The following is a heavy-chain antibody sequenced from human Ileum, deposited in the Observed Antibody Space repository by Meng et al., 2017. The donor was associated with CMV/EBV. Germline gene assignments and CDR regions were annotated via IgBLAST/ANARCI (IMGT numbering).Heavy chain of an antibody. CDR3: ARDRDTSNWYKDRFDY. V-gene: IGHV3-7*01. Sequence: GESLKISCAASGFTFSSYWMSWVRQAPGKGLEWVANIKQDGSEKYYVDSVKGRFTISRDNAKNSLYLQMDSLRAEDAAVYYCARDRDTSNWYKDRFDYWGQGTMVTVPQ. J-gene: IGHJ4*02. CDR1: GFTFSSYW. D-gene: IGHD6-13*01. CDR2: IKQDGSEK.